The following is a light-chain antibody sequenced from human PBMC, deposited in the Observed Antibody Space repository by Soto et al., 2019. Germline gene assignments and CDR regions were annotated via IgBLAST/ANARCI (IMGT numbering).Light chain of an antibody. J-gene: IGKJ3*01. CDR2: DAS. CDR1: QSVSSY. V-gene: IGKV3-11*01. CDR3: QQRSNWPRFT. Sequence: EIVLTQSPATLSLSPGERATLSCRASQSVSSYLAWYQQKPGQAPRLLIYDASNRATGIPARFSGSGSGTHFTLTICSLEPEDFAVYYCQQRSNWPRFTFGPGTKVDIK.